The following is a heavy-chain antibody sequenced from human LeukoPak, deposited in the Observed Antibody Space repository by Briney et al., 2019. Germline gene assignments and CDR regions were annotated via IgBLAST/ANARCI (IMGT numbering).Heavy chain of an antibody. J-gene: IGHJ4*02. Sequence: SETLSLTCTVSGGSISSYYWSWIRQPPGKGLEWIGYIYYSGSTNYNPSLKSRVTISVDTSKNQFSLKLSSVTAADTAVYYCAGKTGSYYNYWGQGTLVTVSS. CDR1: GGSISSYY. D-gene: IGHD1-26*01. CDR3: AGKTGSYYNY. V-gene: IGHV4-59*12. CDR2: IYYSGST.